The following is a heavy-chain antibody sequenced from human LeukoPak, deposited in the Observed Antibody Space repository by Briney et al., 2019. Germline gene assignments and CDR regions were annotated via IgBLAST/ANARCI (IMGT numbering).Heavy chain of an antibody. J-gene: IGHJ4*02. D-gene: IGHD3-10*01. CDR3: SRGGDASKAGKY. V-gene: IGHV4-34*01. CDR2: IHPSGSP. CDR1: DASFSGYY. Sequence: PSETLSLTCAIYDASFSGYYWSWIRQPPGKGLEWIGEIHPSGSPSYNPSLESRTIISVDASKSQFSLILNSVTAADTALYFCSRGGDASKAGKYWGQGALVTVSS.